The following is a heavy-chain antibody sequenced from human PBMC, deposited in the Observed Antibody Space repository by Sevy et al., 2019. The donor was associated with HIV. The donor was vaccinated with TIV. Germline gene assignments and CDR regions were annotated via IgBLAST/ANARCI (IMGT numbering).Heavy chain of an antibody. CDR2: FDPEDGEI. D-gene: IGHD3-22*01. CDR3: ATGREYYDENSGYFDY. V-gene: IGHV1-24*01. Sequence: ASGKVSCKISGYRLSELSMHWVRQAPGKGLEWMGRFDPEDGEIIYAQKFQGRVTVTVDTSTDPAYMELSRLRSEDTAVYYCATGREYYDENSGYFDYWGPGTLVTVSS. CDR1: GYRLSELS. J-gene: IGHJ4*02.